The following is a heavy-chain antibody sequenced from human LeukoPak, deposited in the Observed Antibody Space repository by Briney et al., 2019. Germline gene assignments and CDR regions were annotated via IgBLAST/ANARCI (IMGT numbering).Heavy chain of an antibody. D-gene: IGHD6-19*01. V-gene: IGHV3-23*01. J-gene: IGHJ4*02. CDR1: GFTFRSYA. CDR2: ISGSGDST. Sequence: GGSLRLSCAASGFTFRSYAMSWVRQAPGKGLEWVSSISGSGDSTHYADSVKGRFTISRDNSKDTLYLQISSLRAEDTPVYFCANSNYPYSRGWYFDYWGQGTLLTVSS. CDR3: ANSNYPYSRGWYFDY.